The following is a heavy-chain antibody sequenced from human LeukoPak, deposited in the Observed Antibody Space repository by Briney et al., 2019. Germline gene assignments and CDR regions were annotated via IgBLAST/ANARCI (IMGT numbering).Heavy chain of an antibody. CDR3: ARPSSSIAAAGGWFDP. J-gene: IGHJ5*02. CDR1: GGSISSSSYY. D-gene: IGHD6-13*01. Sequence: SETLSLTCTVSGGSISSSSYYWGWIRQPPGKGLEWIGSIYYSGITYYNPSLKSRVTISVDTSKNQFSLKLSSVTAADTAVYYCARPSSSIAAAGGWFDPWGQGTLVTVSS. V-gene: IGHV4-39*01. CDR2: IYYSGIT.